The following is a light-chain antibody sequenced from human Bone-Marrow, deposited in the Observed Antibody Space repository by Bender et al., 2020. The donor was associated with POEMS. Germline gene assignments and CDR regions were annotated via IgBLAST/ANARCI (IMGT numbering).Light chain of an antibody. J-gene: IGLJ2*01. Sequence: QSALTQPASVSASPGQSITISCTGPSADLGGYDFVSWYQHHPDRAPKLLIHDGISRPSGVSYRFSGSKSGNTASLTISDLQAEDEADYYCSSHTTNGAPIFGGGTKLTVL. V-gene: IGLV2-14*03. CDR2: DGI. CDR1: SADLGGYDF. CDR3: SSHTTNGAPI.